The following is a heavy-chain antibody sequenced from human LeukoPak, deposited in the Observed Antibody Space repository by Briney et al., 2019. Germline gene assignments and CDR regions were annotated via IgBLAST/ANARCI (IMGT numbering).Heavy chain of an antibody. CDR1: GGSISSGGYY. V-gene: IGHV4-31*03. J-gene: IGHJ4*02. CDR2: IYYSGST. D-gene: IGHD6-13*01. Sequence: SETLSLTCTVSGGSISSGGYYWSWIRQHPGKGLEWIGYIYYSGSTYYNPSLKSRVTISVDTSKNQFSLKLSSVTAADTAVYYCARGTYSSSWLFDYWGQGTLVTVSS. CDR3: ARGTYSSSWLFDY.